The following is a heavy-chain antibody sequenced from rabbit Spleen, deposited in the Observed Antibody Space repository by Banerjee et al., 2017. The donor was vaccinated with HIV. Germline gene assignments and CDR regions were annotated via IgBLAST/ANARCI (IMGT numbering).Heavy chain of an antibody. CDR1: GFSFSSNDY. D-gene: IGHD4-1*01. CDR2: ITGSTSDFT. J-gene: IGHJ4*01. V-gene: IGHV1S40*01. Sequence: QSLEESGGDLVKPGGTLTLTCTASGFSFSSNDYICWVRQAPGKGLEWISCITGSTSDFTYSATWAKGRFTISKTSSTTVTLHMTSLTVADTATYFCAILVAGGDFNLWGPGTLVTVS. CDR3: AILVAGGDFNL.